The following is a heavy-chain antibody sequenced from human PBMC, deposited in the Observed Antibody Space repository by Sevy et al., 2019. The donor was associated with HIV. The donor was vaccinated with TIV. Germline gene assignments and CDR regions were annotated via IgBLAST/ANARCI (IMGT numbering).Heavy chain of an antibody. CDR1: GYTFTSYN. CDR2: ISGYNGDT. CDR3: ARDSCSGGSCYQSGVY. V-gene: IGHV1-18*04. Sequence: ASVKVSCKASGYTFTSYNINWVRQAPGQGLDWMGRISGYNGDTLYAQKFQGRVTMTTDTSTNTAYRELRSLRSDDTAVYYCARDSCSGGSCYQSGVYWGQVTLVTVSS. J-gene: IGHJ4*02. D-gene: IGHD2-15*01.